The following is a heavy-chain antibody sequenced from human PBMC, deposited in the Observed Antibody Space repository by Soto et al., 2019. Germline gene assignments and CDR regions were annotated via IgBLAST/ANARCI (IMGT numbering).Heavy chain of an antibody. CDR1: GGTFRNHG. J-gene: IGHJ4*02. Sequence: QVHLVQSGAEVRKPGSSVKVSCKASGGTFRNHGINWVRQAPGQGLEWVGAFIPILGTTNYAPKFQGRVTITADESTSTAYMQLSSLRAEDSAIYFCARALLRLGELSCGSFDYWGQGTLVTVSS. V-gene: IGHV1-69*01. D-gene: IGHD3-16*01. CDR3: ARALLRLGELSCGSFDY. CDR2: FIPILGTT.